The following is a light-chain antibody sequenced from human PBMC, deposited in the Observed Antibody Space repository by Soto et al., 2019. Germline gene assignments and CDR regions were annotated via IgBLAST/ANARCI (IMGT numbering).Light chain of an antibody. J-gene: IGLJ1*01. Sequence: QSGLTQPASVSGSPGQSITISCTGISSDGDDYKDVSWYQQHPGKAPKLMIYEVTYRPSGVSNRFSGSKSGNTASLTISGLQAEDEADYYCSSYTSTSTVFGTGTKLTVL. CDR3: SSYTSTSTV. V-gene: IGLV2-14*01. CDR1: SSDGDDYKD. CDR2: EVT.